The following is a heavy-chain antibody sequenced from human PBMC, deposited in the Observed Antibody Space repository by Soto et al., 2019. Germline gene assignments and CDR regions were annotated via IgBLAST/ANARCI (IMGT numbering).Heavy chain of an antibody. CDR1: GGSLSGYY. CDR3: SRDQEGVVATH. V-gene: IGHV4-34*01. Sequence: QVQLQQWGAGLLKPSETLSLNCAVNGGSLSGYYWSWIRQPPGKGLEWIGEIKDGGRTNYSPSLKSRASISSCTYTNQCSLWLYSVTAADTGVYYCSRDQEGVVATHWDQGTLVTVSS. J-gene: IGHJ4*02. D-gene: IGHD5-12*01. CDR2: IKDGGRT.